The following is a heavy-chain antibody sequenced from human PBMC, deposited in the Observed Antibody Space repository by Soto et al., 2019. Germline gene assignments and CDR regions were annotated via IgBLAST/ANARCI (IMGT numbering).Heavy chain of an antibody. CDR1: GFTFSSYS. Sequence: EVQLVESGGGLVQPGGSLRLSCAASGFTFSSYSMNWVRQAPGKGLEWVSYISSSSSTIYYADSVKGRFTISRDNAKNSLYLPMNSLRDENTGVYYCARDRGGGGRIDYWGQGTLVTVSS. V-gene: IGHV3-48*02. J-gene: IGHJ4*02. CDR2: ISSSSSTI. CDR3: ARDRGGGGRIDY. D-gene: IGHD2-21*01.